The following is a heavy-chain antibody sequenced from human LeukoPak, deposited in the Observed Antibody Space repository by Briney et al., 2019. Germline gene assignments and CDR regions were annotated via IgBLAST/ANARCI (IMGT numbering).Heavy chain of an antibody. CDR2: TKHDGTKK. CDR3: ARIVGADEGADY. V-gene: IGHV3-7*01. CDR1: GFTFSSYW. J-gene: IGHJ4*02. D-gene: IGHD1-26*01. Sequence: GGSLRLSCAASGFTFSSYWMTWVRHAPGKGLEWVANTKHDGTKKNYADSVKGRFTISRDNAKNSLYLQMNSLRAEDTALYYCARIVGADEGADYWGQGTLVTVSS.